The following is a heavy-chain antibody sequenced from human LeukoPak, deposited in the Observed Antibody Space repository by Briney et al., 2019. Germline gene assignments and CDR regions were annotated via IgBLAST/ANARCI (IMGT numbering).Heavy chain of an antibody. Sequence: SAPTLANPTQSLTLTCNVSRFSLNTSGVGLGWIRQPPGNTLEWPALICWYDDKRYSASMKCRLTMTKDSSNNQEVLTKTNMDPVDTATYYYAHRSIYGGNPVNYWGQGTLVTVSS. V-gene: IGHV2-5*01. CDR1: RFSLNTSGVG. CDR2: ICWYDDK. CDR3: AHRSIYGGNPVNY. J-gene: IGHJ4*02. D-gene: IGHD4-23*01.